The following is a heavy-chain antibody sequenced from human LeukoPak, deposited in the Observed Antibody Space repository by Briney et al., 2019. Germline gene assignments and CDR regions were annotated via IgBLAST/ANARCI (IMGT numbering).Heavy chain of an antibody. Sequence: PGGSLRLSCAAPGFTFSNYAMSWVRQAPGKGLEWVSVISGSGGTTYYADSVKGRFTISRDNSKKMLHLQMNSLRAEDTAVYYCAKDGKFGGGSPGDSFDIWGQGTMVIVSS. D-gene: IGHD3-16*01. CDR1: GFTFSNYA. CDR3: AKDGKFGGGSPGDSFDI. V-gene: IGHV3-23*01. CDR2: ISGSGGTT. J-gene: IGHJ3*02.